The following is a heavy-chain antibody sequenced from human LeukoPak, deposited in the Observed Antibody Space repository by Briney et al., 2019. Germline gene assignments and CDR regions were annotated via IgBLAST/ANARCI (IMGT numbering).Heavy chain of an antibody. CDR1: GFTFSCCD. CDR3: AKGYDSVSN. D-gene: IGHD3-22*01. Sequence: GGSLRLSCAASGFTFSCCDMHWVRQAPGKGLEWMALISYDGSEKYYADSVKGRFTISRDNSKNTLFLQMNSLRTEDTAVYYCAKGYDSVSNWGQGTLVTVSS. J-gene: IGHJ1*01. CDR2: ISYDGSEK. V-gene: IGHV3-30*18.